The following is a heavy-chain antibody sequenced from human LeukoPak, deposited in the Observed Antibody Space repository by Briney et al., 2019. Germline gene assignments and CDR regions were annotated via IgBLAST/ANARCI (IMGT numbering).Heavy chain of an antibody. CDR3: ARDFSGYSGIFDY. Sequence: SETLSLTCTVSGGSISSYYWSWIRQPPGKGLEWIGYIYYSGSTNYNPSLKSRVTISVDTSKNQSSLKLSSVTAADTAVYYCARDFSGYSGIFDYWGQGTLVTVSS. CDR2: IYYSGST. D-gene: IGHD5-12*01. CDR1: GGSISSYY. V-gene: IGHV4-59*01. J-gene: IGHJ4*02.